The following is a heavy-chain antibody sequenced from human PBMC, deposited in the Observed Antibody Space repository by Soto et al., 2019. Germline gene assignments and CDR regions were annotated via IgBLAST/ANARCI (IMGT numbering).Heavy chain of an antibody. Sequence: PVGSLRLSCAASGFTFSNYAMSWVRQAPGRGLEWVSAISGGGGSTYYADSVKGRFTISRDNSKNTLYLQMNSLRAEDTAVYYCARLVDTAMVDYWGQGTLVTVSS. CDR1: GFTFSNYA. D-gene: IGHD5-18*01. CDR3: ARLVDTAMVDY. V-gene: IGHV3-23*01. CDR2: ISGGGGST. J-gene: IGHJ4*02.